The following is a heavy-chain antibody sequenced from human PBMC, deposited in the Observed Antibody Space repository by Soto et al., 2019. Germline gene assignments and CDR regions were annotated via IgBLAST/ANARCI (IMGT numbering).Heavy chain of an antibody. CDR1: GYTLTELS. V-gene: IGHV1-24*01. J-gene: IGHJ4*02. CDR2: FDPEDGET. CDR3: ATATYCGGDXYSENPHFDY. D-gene: IGHD2-21*02. Sequence: ASVKVSCKVSGYTLTELSMHWVRQAPGKGLEWMGGFDPEDGETIYAQKFQGRVTMTEDTSTDTAYMELSSLRSEDTAVYYCATATYCGGDXYSENPHFDYWGQGTLVTVSS.